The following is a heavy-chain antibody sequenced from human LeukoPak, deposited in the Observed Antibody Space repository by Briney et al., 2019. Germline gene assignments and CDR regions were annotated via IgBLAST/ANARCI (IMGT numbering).Heavy chain of an antibody. CDR1: GGSISSSSYY. D-gene: IGHD4-17*01. Sequence: PSETLSLTCTVSGGSISSSSYYWGWIRQPPGKGLEWIGSIYYSGSTYYNPSLKSRVTISVDTSKNQFSLKLSSVTAADTAVYYCARHGTVTPYYYYYYMDVWSKGTTVTISS. V-gene: IGHV4-39*01. CDR3: ARHGTVTPYYYYYYMDV. J-gene: IGHJ6*03. CDR2: IYYSGST.